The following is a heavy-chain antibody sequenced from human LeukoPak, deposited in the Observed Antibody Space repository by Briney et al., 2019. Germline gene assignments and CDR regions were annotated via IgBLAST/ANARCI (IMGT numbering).Heavy chain of an antibody. D-gene: IGHD6-13*01. Sequence: GRSLRLSCAASGFTFSSYAMHWVRHAPGKGLEWVAVISYDGSNKYYADSVKGRFTISRDNSKNTLYLQMNSLRAEDTAVYYCARAAAGFYYYYYMDVWGKGTTVTVSS. CDR2: ISYDGSNK. CDR1: GFTFSSYA. CDR3: ARAAAGFYYYYYMDV. J-gene: IGHJ6*03. V-gene: IGHV3-30-3*01.